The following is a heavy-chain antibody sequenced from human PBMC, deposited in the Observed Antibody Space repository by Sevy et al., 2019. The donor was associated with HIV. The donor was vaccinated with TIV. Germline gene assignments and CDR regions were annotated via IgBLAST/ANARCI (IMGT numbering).Heavy chain of an antibody. D-gene: IGHD6-19*01. CDR2: ISGSGGST. Sequence: GGSLRLSCAASGFTFSSYAMSWVRQAPGKGLEWVSAISGSGGSTYYADSVKGRFTISRDISKNTLYLQMNSLRAEDTAVYDCAKDGGYSSGWYELGYFDLWGRGTLVTVSS. CDR1: GFTFSSYA. CDR3: AKDGGYSSGWYELGYFDL. J-gene: IGHJ2*01. V-gene: IGHV3-23*01.